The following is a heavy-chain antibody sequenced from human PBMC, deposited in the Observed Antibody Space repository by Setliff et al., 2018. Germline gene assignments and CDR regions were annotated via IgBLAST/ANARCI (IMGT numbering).Heavy chain of an antibody. CDR3: ARGRGSYYYYMDV. CDR1: GYTFTGYY. Sequence: ASVKVSCKAPGYTFTGYYMHWVRQAPGQGLEWMGRINPNSGGTNYAQKFRGRVTMTRDTSISTAYMELSRLRSDDTAVYYCARGRGSYYYYMDVWGKGTTVTVSS. D-gene: IGHD1-26*01. CDR2: INPNSGGT. J-gene: IGHJ6*03. V-gene: IGHV1-2*06.